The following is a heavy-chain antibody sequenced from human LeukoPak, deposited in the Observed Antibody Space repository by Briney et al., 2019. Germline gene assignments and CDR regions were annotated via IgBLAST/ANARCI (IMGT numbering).Heavy chain of an antibody. J-gene: IGHJ4*02. CDR2: IYSGGST. V-gene: IGHV3-53*01. CDR3: ARASGWVGQFDY. D-gene: IGHD6-19*01. Sequence: GGSLRLSCAASGFTFSSYGMHWVRQAPGKGLEWVSVIYSGGSTYYADSVKGRFTISRDNSKNTLYLQMNSLGAEDTAVYYCARASGWVGQFDYWGQGTLVTVSS. CDR1: GFTFSSYG.